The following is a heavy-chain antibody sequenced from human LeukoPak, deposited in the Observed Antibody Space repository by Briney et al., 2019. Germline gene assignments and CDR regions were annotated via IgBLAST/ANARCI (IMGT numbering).Heavy chain of an antibody. CDR2: LRPDGRDK. J-gene: IGHJ5*02. V-gene: IGHV3-7*01. Sequence: GESLRLFCAASGFTVRYYWMTWVRQAPGKGLEWVANLRPDGRDKYYADSVKGRFTISRDNAKNSLYLQMNGLRADDTAIYYCARDAYDDASESWGQGTLVTVSS. CDR1: GFTVRYYW. D-gene: IGHD3-3*01. CDR3: ARDAYDDASES.